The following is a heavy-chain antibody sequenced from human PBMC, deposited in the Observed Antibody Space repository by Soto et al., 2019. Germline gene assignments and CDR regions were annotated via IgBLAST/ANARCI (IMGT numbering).Heavy chain of an antibody. CDR2: INQDGSEK. CDR3: ARDGVAAGLYLDN. V-gene: IGHV3-7*01. Sequence: GGSLRLSCAASGFVFRGYWMSWVRQAPGKGLEWVANINQDGSEKYYVDSVRGRFIISRDNAENSLYLQMNSLRAEDTALYYCARDGVAAGLYLDNWGQGTLVTVSS. D-gene: IGHD3-16*01. CDR1: GFVFRGYW. J-gene: IGHJ4*02.